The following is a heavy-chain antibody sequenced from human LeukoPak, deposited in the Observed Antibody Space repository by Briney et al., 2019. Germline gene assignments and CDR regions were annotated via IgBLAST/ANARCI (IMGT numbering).Heavy chain of an antibody. D-gene: IGHD2-15*01. CDR2: ISGSGGST. V-gene: IGHV3-23*01. CDR1: GFTFSSYA. Sequence: GGSLRLSCAASGFTFSSYAMSWVRQAPGEGLEWDSAISGSGGSTYYANSVKGRFTISRDNSKNTLYLQMNSLRAEDTAVYYCAKDLRRNCSGGSCPWGQGTLVTVSS. J-gene: IGHJ5*02. CDR3: AKDLRRNCSGGSCP.